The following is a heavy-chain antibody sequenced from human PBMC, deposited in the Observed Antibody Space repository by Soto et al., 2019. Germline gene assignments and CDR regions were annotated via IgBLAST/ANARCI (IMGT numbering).Heavy chain of an antibody. CDR1: GFTFSSYG. CDR2: ISYDGSNK. D-gene: IGHD6-19*01. CDR3: VGQWLVGFYGMDV. J-gene: IGHJ6*02. Sequence: QVQLVESGGGVVQPGRSLRLSCAASGFTFSSYGMHWVRQAPGKGLEWVAVISYDGSNKYYADSVKGRFTISRDNSKNTRYLQMNSLRAGDTAVYYWVGQWLVGFYGMDVWGQGTTVTVSS. V-gene: IGHV3-30*03.